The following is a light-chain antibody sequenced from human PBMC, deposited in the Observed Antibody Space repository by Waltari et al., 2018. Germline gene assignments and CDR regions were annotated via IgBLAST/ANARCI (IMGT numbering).Light chain of an antibody. CDR1: QSVSSSY. CDR3: QQYSSSPYT. V-gene: IGKV3-20*01. J-gene: IGKJ2*01. Sequence: EIVFTQSPGTLSLSPGERATLSCRASQSVSSSYLAWYQQNPGQAPRLLIYGASSRATGIPDRFSGSGSGTDFTLTISRLEPEDFAVYYCQQYSSSPYTFGQGTKLEIK. CDR2: GAS.